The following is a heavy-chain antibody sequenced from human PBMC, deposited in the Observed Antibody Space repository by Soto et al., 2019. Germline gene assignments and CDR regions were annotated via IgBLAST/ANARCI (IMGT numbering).Heavy chain of an antibody. V-gene: IGHV2-5*01. CDR1: GFSFTTAGVS. J-gene: IGHJ4*02. Sequence: SGPTLVNPTQTLTLTCTFSGFSFTTAGVSVGWIRQTPGGALEWLTLIYYNDDRRFSPSLKTRLTITGDTSKNQVVLSLTNVDPGDTATYFCAHSDGGYEIIYFDFWGQGVPVTVSS. CDR3: AHSDGGYEIIYFDF. CDR2: IYYNDDR. D-gene: IGHD5-12*01.